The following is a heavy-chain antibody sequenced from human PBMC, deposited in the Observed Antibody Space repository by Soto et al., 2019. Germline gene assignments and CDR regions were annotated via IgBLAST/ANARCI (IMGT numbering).Heavy chain of an antibody. CDR2: IYHSGST. Sequence: SETLSLTCAVSGGSISSGDYSWGWIRQPPGKGLEWIGYIYHSGSTYYNPSLKSRVTISVDRSKNQFSLKLSSVTAADTAVYYCARTPPRSIAVATQGWFDPWGQGTLVTVSS. J-gene: IGHJ5*02. D-gene: IGHD6-19*01. CDR3: ARTPPRSIAVATQGWFDP. CDR1: GGSISSGDYS. V-gene: IGHV4-30-2*01.